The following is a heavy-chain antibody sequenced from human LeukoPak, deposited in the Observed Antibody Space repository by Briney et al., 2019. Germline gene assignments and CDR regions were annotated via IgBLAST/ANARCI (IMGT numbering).Heavy chain of an antibody. D-gene: IGHD4-17*01. CDR3: VRHATTYFSLDY. CDR1: GDSISSYY. CDR2: IYYTGST. V-gene: IGHV4-59*08. J-gene: IGHJ4*02. Sequence: SETLSLTCTVSGDSISSYYWSWIRQPPGKGLEWIGYIYYTGSTNYNPSLKSRVTISVDTSENQFSLKLNSVTAADTAVYFCVRHATTYFSLDYWGQGTLVTVSS.